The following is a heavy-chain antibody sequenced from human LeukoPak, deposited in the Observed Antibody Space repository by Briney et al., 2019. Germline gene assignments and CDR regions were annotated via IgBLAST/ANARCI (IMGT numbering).Heavy chain of an antibody. V-gene: IGHV4-61*02. CDR1: GRPISLFRYL. Sequence: SLTCTVWGRPISLFRYLCRWIRQPAGKGVEWIGRIHTSGSTNYNPSLKSRVTISGDTSKNQFSLKLNSVTAADAAVYYCARAKGLSGGFDYWGQGTLVTVSS. CDR3: ARAKGLSGGFDY. D-gene: IGHD3-16*01. J-gene: IGHJ4*02. CDR2: IHTSGST.